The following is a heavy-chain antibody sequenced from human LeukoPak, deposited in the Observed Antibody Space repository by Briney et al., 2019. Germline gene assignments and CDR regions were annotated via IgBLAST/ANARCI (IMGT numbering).Heavy chain of an antibody. J-gene: IGHJ4*02. CDR2: INHSGST. CDR1: GGSFSGYH. V-gene: IGHV4-34*01. CDR3: XXXXXXSSGYYHYYFDY. D-gene: IGHD3-22*01. Sequence: SETLSLTCAVYGGSFSGYHWSWIRQPPGKGLEWIGEINHSGSTNYNPSLKSRVTISVDTSKNQFSLKLSSVTAADTAVYYCXXXXXXSSGYYHYYFDYWGQGTLVTVSS.